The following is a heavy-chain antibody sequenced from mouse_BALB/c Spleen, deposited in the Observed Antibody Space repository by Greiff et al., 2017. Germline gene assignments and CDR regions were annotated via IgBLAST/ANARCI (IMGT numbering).Heavy chain of an antibody. Sequence: LVESGAELVRPGPSVKVSCKASGYAFTNYLIEWVQQRPGQGLEWIGVINPGSGGTNYNEKFKGKATLTADKSSSTAYMQLSSLTSDDSSVYFCARSCNYDYWGQGTTLTVSS. CDR2: INPGSGGT. J-gene: IGHJ2*01. CDR3: ARSCNYDY. CDR1: GYAFTNYL. V-gene: IGHV1-54*01.